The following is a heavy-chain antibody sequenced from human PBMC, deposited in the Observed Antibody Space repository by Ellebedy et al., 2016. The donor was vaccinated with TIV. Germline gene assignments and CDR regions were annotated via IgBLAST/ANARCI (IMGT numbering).Heavy chain of an antibody. CDR3: ARAVPYGTTWYGRDY. Sequence: GESLKISCAASGLIFSNYAMSWVRQAPGKGLECVSTITGRGDRTYYADSVKGRLTISRDNSKSTLYLQMNNLRAEDTAVYYCARAVPYGTTWYGRDYWGQGTLVTVSS. CDR1: GLIFSNYA. V-gene: IGHV3-23*01. J-gene: IGHJ4*02. CDR2: ITGRGDRT. D-gene: IGHD6-13*01.